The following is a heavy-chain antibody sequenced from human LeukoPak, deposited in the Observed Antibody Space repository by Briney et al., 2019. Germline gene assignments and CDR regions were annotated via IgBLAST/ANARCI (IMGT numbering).Heavy chain of an antibody. D-gene: IGHD3-3*01. V-gene: IGHV3-73*01. CDR1: GFTFSDST. Sequence: PGGSLRLSCAASGFTFSDSTIHWVRQTSGKGLEWVGQIRSRAYNYATAYAASVKGRFTISGDDSKNTAYLQMNSLKTEDTALYYCTRLPSPVLRFLEWSADGLDIGAKGKRAPVS. J-gene: IGHJ3*02. CDR3: TRLPSPVLRFLEWSADGLDI. CDR2: IRSRAYNYAT.